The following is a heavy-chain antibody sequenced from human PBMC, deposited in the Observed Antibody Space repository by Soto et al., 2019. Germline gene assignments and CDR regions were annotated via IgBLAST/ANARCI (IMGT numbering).Heavy chain of an antibody. CDR1: GGSISSYY. J-gene: IGHJ4*02. Sequence: QVQLQESGPGLVKTSETLSLTCTVSGGSISSYYWSWIRQPPGKGLEWIGYIYYSGSTNYNPSLKSRVTISVDTSKNQFSLKLSSVTAADTAVYYCARGGSYEIDYWGQGTLVTVSS. V-gene: IGHV4-59*01. CDR2: IYYSGST. CDR3: ARGGSYEIDY. D-gene: IGHD5-18*01.